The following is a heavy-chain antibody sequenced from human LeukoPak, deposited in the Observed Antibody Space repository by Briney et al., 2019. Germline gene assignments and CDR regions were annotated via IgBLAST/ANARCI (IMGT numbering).Heavy chain of an antibody. CDR3: ARARGYSYGYSDY. CDR2: VSSSSSII. CDR1: GFTFSSYS. D-gene: IGHD5-18*01. Sequence: GGSLRLSCAASGFTFSSYSMNWVRQAPGKGLEWVSYVSSSSSIIDYADSVKGRFTISRDNAKNSLYLQMNSLRAEDTAVYYCARARGYSYGYSDYWGQGTLVTVSS. J-gene: IGHJ4*02. V-gene: IGHV3-48*01.